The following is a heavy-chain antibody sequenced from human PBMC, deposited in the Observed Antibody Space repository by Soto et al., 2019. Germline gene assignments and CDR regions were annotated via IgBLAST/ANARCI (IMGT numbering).Heavy chain of an antibody. CDR3: ARAVFCTDGFCFPNWLDP. D-gene: IGHD2-8*01. V-gene: IGHV4-30-2*01. CDR2: IYQTGTT. CDR1: GGSMNSDGHS. Sequence: LQLQESGSGLVKPSETLTLTCSVSGGSMNSDGHSWSWLRQPPGEALEWIGYIYQTGTTQYNPSLSSRVSISADRSKNQFSLHLTSVTAADTAVYYCARAVFCTDGFCFPNWLDPWGQGILVTVSS. J-gene: IGHJ5*02.